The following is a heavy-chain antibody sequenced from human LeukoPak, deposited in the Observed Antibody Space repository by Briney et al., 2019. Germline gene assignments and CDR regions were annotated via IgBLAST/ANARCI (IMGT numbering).Heavy chain of an antibody. J-gene: IGHJ4*02. D-gene: IGHD4-23*01. Sequence: PSETLSLTCAVYGGSFSGYYWSWIRQPPGKGLEWIGEINHSGSTNYNPSLKSRVTISVDTSKNQFSLKLSSVTAADTAVYYCARRATVVSALYYFDYWGQGTLVTVSS. V-gene: IGHV4-34*01. CDR1: GGSFSGYY. CDR3: ARRATVVSALYYFDY. CDR2: INHSGST.